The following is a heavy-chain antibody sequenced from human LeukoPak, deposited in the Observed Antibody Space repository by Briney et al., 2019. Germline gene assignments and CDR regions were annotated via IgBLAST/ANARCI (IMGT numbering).Heavy chain of an antibody. J-gene: IGHJ4*02. V-gene: IGHV3-7*01. Sequence: PGGSLRLSCAASGFTFSRYWMSWVRQAPGKGLEWVANIKQDGSEKYYVDSVKGRFTIPRDDAKNSLYLQLNSLRVEDTAVYLCARVSRYSYGSFDYWGQGTLVTVSS. CDR3: ARVSRYSYGSFDY. CDR2: IKQDGSEK. CDR1: GFTFSRYW. D-gene: IGHD5-18*01.